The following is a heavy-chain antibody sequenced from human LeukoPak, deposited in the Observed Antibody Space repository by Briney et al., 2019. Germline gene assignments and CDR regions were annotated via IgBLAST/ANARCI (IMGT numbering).Heavy chain of an antibody. J-gene: IGHJ6*02. Sequence: GGSLRLSCAASGFTFDDYAMHWVRQAPGKGLEWVSGISWNSGSIGYADSVKGRFTISRDNAKNSLYLQMNSLRGEDTAVYYCARGHHNLDVWGQGTTVTVSS. V-gene: IGHV3-9*01. CDR2: ISWNSGSI. CDR1: GFTFDDYA. D-gene: IGHD1-14*01. CDR3: ARGHHNLDV.